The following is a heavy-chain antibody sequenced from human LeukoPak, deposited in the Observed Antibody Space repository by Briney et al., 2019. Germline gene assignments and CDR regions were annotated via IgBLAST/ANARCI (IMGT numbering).Heavy chain of an antibody. CDR2: IYYSGST. Sequence: SETLSLTCTVSGGSISSSNYYWGWIRQPPGKGLEWIGSIYYSGSTYYNPSLKSRVTISVATSKIQFSLNLSSVTAADTAVYYCARVLRYCSGGNCYSGGLGYMDVWGKGTTVTISS. CDR1: GGSISSSNYY. CDR3: ARVLRYCSGGNCYSGGLGYMDV. D-gene: IGHD2-15*01. J-gene: IGHJ6*03. V-gene: IGHV4-39*01.